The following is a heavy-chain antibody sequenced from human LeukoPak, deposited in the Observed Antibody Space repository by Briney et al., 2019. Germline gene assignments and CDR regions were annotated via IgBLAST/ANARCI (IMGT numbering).Heavy chain of an antibody. CDR3: ANQATGGYGPFDY. J-gene: IGHJ4*02. CDR2: ISSSGDTT. CDR1: GFTFANYP. V-gene: IGHV3-23*01. Sequence: PGGSLRLSCAASGFTFANYPMNWVRQAPGQGPEWVSSISSSGDTTYYADSVKGRFTISRDNSKNTLYVQMNSLRAEDTAIYYCANQATGGYGPFDYRGQGTPVTVSS. D-gene: IGHD3-16*01.